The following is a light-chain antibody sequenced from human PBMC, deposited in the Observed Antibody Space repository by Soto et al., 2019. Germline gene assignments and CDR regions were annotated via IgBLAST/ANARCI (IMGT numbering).Light chain of an antibody. CDR2: DAS. V-gene: IGKV3-11*01. CDR3: QPRSTWPIT. CDR1: QRVSSY. J-gene: IGKJ5*01. Sequence: EIVLTQSPATLSLSPGERATLSCRASQRVSSYLAWYQQKPGQAPRLLIYDASNRATGIPARFSGSGSGTDSTLTISSLKFLDFAVSYYQPRSTWPITFGQGTRLEIK.